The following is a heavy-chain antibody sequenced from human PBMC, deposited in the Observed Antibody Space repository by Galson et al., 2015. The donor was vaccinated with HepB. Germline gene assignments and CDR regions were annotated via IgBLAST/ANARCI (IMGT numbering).Heavy chain of an antibody. CDR1: GFTFSSYG. CDR2: ISYDGSNK. CDR3: AKEVGVLEWLFYSFDH. J-gene: IGHJ4*02. D-gene: IGHD3-3*01. V-gene: IGHV3-30*18. Sequence: SLRLSCAASGFTFSSYGMHWVRQAPGKGLEWVALISYDGSNKYYADSVKGRFTISRDNSKNALYLQMNSLRAEDTAVYYCAKEVGVLEWLFYSFDHWGQGTLVTVSS.